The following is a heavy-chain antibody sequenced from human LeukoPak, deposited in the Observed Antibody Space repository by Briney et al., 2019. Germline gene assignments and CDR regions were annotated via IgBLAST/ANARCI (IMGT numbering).Heavy chain of an antibody. V-gene: IGHV4-59*01. CDR2: IYYSGST. D-gene: IGHD7-27*01. J-gene: IGHJ6*03. CDR1: VGSFSSYY. CDR3: ARESWGHDPINRYDYYYMDV. Sequence: SESLSLTCTVSVGSFSSYYWSWIREPPGKGLEWIGYIYYSGSTNYNPSLKSRVTISVDTSKTQCSLKLSSVTAADTAVYYCARESWGHDPINRYDYYYMDVWGKGTTVTVSS.